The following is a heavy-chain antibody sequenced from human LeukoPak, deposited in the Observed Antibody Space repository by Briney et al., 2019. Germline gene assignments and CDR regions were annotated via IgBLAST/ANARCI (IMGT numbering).Heavy chain of an antibody. V-gene: IGHV3-11*01. CDR1: GFTFSDYY. J-gene: IGHJ3*02. CDR2: ISSSGSTI. CDR3: ARVGELKDAFDI. Sequence: GGSLRLSCAASGFTFSDYYTSWIRQAPGKGLEWVSYISSSGSTIYYADSVKGRFTISRDNAKNSPYLQMNSLRAEDTAVYYCARVGELKDAFDIWGQGTMVTVSS. D-gene: IGHD1-26*01.